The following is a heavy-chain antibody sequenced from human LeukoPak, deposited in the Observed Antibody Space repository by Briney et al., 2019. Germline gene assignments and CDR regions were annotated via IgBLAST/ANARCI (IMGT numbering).Heavy chain of an antibody. CDR2: IYYSGST. CDR1: GGSLSSYY. D-gene: IGHD2-2*01. V-gene: IGHV4-59*01. J-gene: IGHJ4*02. CDR3: ARGRNTARYCSSTSCRYYFDY. Sequence: SETLSLTCTVSGGSLSSYYWSWIRQPPGKGLEWIGYIYYSGSTNYNPSLKSRVTISVDTSKNQFSLKLSSVTAADTAVYYCARGRNTARYCSSTSCRYYFDYWGQGTLVTVSS.